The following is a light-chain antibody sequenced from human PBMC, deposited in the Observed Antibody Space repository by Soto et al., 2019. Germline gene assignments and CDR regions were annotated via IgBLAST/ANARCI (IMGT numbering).Light chain of an antibody. CDR2: NAA. CDR3: QQYYKWPPFT. Sequence: EIVMTQSPATLSVSPGERATLSCRASQSVSSSLAWYQQRPGQAPRLLLYNAATRATGIPARFSGRGFGTEFTLTISSLQSEDFALYYCQQYYKWPPFTFGPGTKVDIK. V-gene: IGKV3-15*01. CDR1: QSVSSS. J-gene: IGKJ3*01.